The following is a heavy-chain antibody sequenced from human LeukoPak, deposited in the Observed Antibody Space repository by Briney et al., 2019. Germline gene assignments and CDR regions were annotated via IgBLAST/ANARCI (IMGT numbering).Heavy chain of an antibody. J-gene: IGHJ5*02. D-gene: IGHD3-16*01. CDR2: IDSDGGTI. CDR3: AGGSTGFDP. V-gene: IGHV3-74*01. Sequence: PGGSLRLSCAASGFTLSNYWMHWVRQAPGRGLVWVSRIDSDGGTIGYADSVKGRFTVSRDSAKNTLYLQTNSLRAEDTAVYYCAGGSTGFDPWGQGTLVTVSS. CDR1: GFTLSNYW.